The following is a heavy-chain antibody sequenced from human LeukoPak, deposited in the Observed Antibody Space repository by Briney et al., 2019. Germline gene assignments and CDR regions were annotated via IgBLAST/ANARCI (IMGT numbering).Heavy chain of an antibody. J-gene: IGHJ5*02. Sequence: SETLSLTCAVYGGSFSGYYWSWIRQPPGKGPEWIGEINHSGSTNYNPSLKSRVTISVDTSKNQFSLKLSSVTAADTAVYYCARGPKVVVPAALPNWFDPWGQGTLVTVSS. CDR3: ARGPKVVVPAALPNWFDP. CDR1: GGSFSGYY. V-gene: IGHV4-34*01. CDR2: INHSGST. D-gene: IGHD2-2*01.